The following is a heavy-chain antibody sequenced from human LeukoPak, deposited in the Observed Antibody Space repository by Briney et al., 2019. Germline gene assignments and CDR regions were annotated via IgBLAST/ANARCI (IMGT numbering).Heavy chain of an antibody. CDR3: ARGSLPTLYYYYMDV. J-gene: IGHJ6*03. Sequence: ASVKVSCKASGYTFTGYYMHWVRQAPGQGLEWMGWINPNSGGTNYAQKFQGRVTMTRDTSISTAYMELSRLRSDDTAVYYCARGSLPTLYYYYMDVWGKGTTVTVSS. CDR1: GYTFTGYY. CDR2: INPNSGGT. V-gene: IGHV1-2*02.